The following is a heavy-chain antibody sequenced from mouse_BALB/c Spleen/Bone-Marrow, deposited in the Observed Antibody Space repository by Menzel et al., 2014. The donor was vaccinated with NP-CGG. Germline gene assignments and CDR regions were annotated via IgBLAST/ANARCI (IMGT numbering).Heavy chain of an antibody. D-gene: IGHD2-4*01. CDR1: GYTFTDTW. V-gene: IGHV1-69*01. Sequence: QVQLQQSGAEFVMPGASVKMSCKASGYTFTDTWMHWVKQRPGQGLEWIGAIDTSDSYINYNQKSKGKASLTVDASSSTAYMHLSSLTSDDSAVYYCARGGHDFSLDYWGQGTSVIVSS. CDR2: IDTSDSYI. CDR3: ARGGHDFSLDY. J-gene: IGHJ4*01.